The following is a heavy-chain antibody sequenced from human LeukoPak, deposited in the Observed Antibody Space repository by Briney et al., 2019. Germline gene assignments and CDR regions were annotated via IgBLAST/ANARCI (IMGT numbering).Heavy chain of an antibody. CDR1: GFTFDDYA. CDR3: AKDKALSSSWQGFFDY. D-gene: IGHD6-6*01. CDR2: ISWNSGSI. J-gene: IGHJ4*02. Sequence: GGSLRLSCAASGFTFDDYAMHWVRHAPGKGLEWVSGISWNSGSIGYADSVKGRFTISRDNAKNSLYLQMNSLRAEDTALYYCAKDKALSSSWQGFFDYWGQGTLVTVSS. V-gene: IGHV3-9*01.